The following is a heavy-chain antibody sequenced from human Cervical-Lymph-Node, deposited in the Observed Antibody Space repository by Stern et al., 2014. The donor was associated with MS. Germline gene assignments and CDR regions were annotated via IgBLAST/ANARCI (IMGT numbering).Heavy chain of an antibody. CDR3: ARVRCPNGVCYPRLDY. CDR2: IIPLFGAT. Sequence: QVQLVQSGAEVKKPGSSVKVSCKASGGTLNTSAINWVRQAPGQGLEWMGGIIPLFGATNYAQKFQGRLTITADESTTTAYMELNSLMSEDTAMYYCARVRCPNGVCYPRLDYWGQGILVTVSS. CDR1: GGTLNTSA. D-gene: IGHD2-8*01. V-gene: IGHV1-69*01. J-gene: IGHJ4*02.